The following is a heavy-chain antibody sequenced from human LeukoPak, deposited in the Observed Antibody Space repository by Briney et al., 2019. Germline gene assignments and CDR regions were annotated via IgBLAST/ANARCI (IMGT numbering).Heavy chain of an antibody. J-gene: IGHJ5*02. D-gene: IGHD4-17*01. CDR2: IYNDGSTT. CDR1: GFMFSKSW. V-gene: IGHV3-74*01. Sequence: GGSLRLSCAASGFMFSKSWMHWVRQVPGKGLVWVARIYNDGSTTNYADSVKCRFTISRDNAANTLFLQMSSLRAEDTAVYYCAREKDDHGDPGPLDAWGQGDLVTVSS. CDR3: AREKDDHGDPGPLDA.